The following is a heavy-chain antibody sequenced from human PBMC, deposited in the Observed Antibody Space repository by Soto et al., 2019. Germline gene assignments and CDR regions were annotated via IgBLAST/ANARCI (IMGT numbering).Heavy chain of an antibody. V-gene: IGHV4-59*08. D-gene: IGHD2-15*01. CDR1: GGSISSYY. CDR2: IYYSGST. J-gene: IGHJ3*02. Sequence: PSETLSLTCTVSGGSISSYYWSWIRQPPGKGLEWIGYIYYSGSTNYNPSLKSRVTISVDTSKNQFSLKLSSVTAADTAVYYCARQGGSKGIRAFDIWGQGXMVTVS. CDR3: ARQGGSKGIRAFDI.